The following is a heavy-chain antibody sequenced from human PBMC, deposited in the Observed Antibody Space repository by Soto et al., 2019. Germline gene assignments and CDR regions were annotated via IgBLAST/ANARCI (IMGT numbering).Heavy chain of an antibody. D-gene: IGHD2-15*01. V-gene: IGHV3-30*18. Sequence: SLRLSCAASGFTFSSYGMHWVRQAPGKGLEWVAVISYDGSNKYYADSVKGRFTISRDNSKNTLYLQMNSLRAEDTAVYYCAKDPGYCSGGSCQLDYWGQGTLVTVSS. CDR2: ISYDGSNK. CDR3: AKDPGYCSGGSCQLDY. J-gene: IGHJ4*02. CDR1: GFTFSSYG.